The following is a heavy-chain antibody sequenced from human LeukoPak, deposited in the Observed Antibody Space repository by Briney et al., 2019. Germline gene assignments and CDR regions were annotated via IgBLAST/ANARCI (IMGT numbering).Heavy chain of an antibody. CDR2: ISSSGSTI. V-gene: IGHV3-48*03. Sequence: GGSLRLSCAASGFTFSSYEMNWVRQAPGKGLEWVSYISSSGSTIYYADSVKGRFTISRDNSKNTLYLQMNSLRAEDTAVFYCANALFYYDSRTRHFYFDSWGQGTLVTVSS. CDR3: ANALFYYDSRTRHFYFDS. CDR1: GFTFSSYE. D-gene: IGHD3-10*01. J-gene: IGHJ4*02.